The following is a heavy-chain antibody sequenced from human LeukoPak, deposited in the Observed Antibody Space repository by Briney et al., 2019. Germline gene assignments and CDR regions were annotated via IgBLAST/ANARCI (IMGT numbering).Heavy chain of an antibody. CDR2: ISSSGTTI. J-gene: IGHJ4*02. CDR3: ARRYCSSTSYLIDY. V-gene: IGHV3-48*03. CDR1: GFTFSSYE. D-gene: IGHD2-2*01. Sequence: GGSLRLSCAASGFTFSSYEMNWVRQAPGKGLEWVSYISSSGTTIYYADSVKGRFTISRDNAKNSLYLQMNSLRAEDTAVYYCARRYCSSTSYLIDYWGQGTLVTVSS.